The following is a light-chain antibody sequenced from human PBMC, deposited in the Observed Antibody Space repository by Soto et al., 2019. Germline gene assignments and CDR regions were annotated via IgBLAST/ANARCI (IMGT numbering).Light chain of an antibody. CDR2: AAS. Sequence: DIQMTQSPSSLSASVGDRVTITCRASQSISSYLNWYQQKPGKAPKLLIYAASSLQSGVPSRFSGSGSGTDFTLTIRSLQPEYFATYYCQQMYTFGQGTKVEIK. V-gene: IGKV1-39*01. CDR1: QSISSY. CDR3: QQMYT. J-gene: IGKJ1*01.